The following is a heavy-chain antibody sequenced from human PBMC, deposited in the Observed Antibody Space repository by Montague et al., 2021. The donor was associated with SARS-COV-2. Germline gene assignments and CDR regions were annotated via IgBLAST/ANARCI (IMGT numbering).Heavy chain of an antibody. CDR1: GGSITGYY. J-gene: IGHJ3*02. CDR2: IYDGGAV. Sequence: SETLSLTCTVSGGSITGYYWSWLRRSPGKGLEWIAYIYDGGAVNXNPSLGSRVTISTDTSKNQLSLKVNSVTAADTAVYYCVRGHPYGGPRGAYDIWGQGTVVTVSS. CDR3: VRGHPYGGPRGAYDI. V-gene: IGHV4-59*01. D-gene: IGHD4-23*01.